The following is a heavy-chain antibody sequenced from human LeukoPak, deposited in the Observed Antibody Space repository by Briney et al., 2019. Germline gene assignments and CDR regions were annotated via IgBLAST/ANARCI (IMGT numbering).Heavy chain of an antibody. CDR3: ARGGKKTAVVSS. CDR1: GGSISSGGYF. CDR2: IYSSGS. Sequence: SQTLSLTCTVSGGSISSGGYFWNWIRQLPGKGLEWIGYIYSSGSIYNPALKSRVIISLETSKNHFSLKLNSVTAADTAVYYCARGGKKTAVVSSWGQGTLVTVSS. D-gene: IGHD5-18*01. J-gene: IGHJ4*02. V-gene: IGHV4-31*03.